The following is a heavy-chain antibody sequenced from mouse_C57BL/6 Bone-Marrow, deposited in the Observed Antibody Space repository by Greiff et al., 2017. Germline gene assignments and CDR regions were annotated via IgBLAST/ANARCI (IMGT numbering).Heavy chain of an antibody. V-gene: IGHV1-36*01. CDR1: GFTYTDYY. CDR3: ARRAQATYYAMDY. J-gene: IGHJ4*01. CDR2: VYPYNGGT. D-gene: IGHD3-2*02. Sequence: DVQLQESGPVLVKPGPSVKISCKATGFTYTDYYMHWVKQSHGKSLEWIGLVYPYNGGTSYNQKFKGKATLTVDTSSSTAYMELNSLTSEDSAVYYCARRAQATYYAMDYWGQGTSVTVSS.